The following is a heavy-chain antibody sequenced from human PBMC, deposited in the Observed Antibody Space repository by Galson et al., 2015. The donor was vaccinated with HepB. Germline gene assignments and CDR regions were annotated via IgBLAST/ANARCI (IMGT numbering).Heavy chain of an antibody. D-gene: IGHD7-27*01. V-gene: IGHV3-74*01. J-gene: IGHJ4*02. CDR1: GFCFSHSW. Sequence: CLRPACAAAGFCFSHSWMHWVRQSPGTALVWVSRSTTDGSSTCYADSVKGRFTISRDNARNTLHLQWNSPTDEDTALYFCVSTNWGAPYYWGQGTLVTVSS. CDR2: STTDGSST. CDR3: VSTNWGAPYY.